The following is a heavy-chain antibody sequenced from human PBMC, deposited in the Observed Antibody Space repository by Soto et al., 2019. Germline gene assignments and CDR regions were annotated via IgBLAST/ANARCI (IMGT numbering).Heavy chain of an antibody. D-gene: IGHD3-10*01. Sequence: SVKVSVKASGVTFDSYVISCVRQAPGQGLEWMGGIMPIFGTPNYAQKFRGRVTISADESTSTAYLELSSLTSDDTAVYYCARVHSSGIFYFVDPWGQGTLVTVS. CDR2: IMPIFGTP. CDR3: ARVHSSGIFYFVDP. CDR1: GVTFDSYV. J-gene: IGHJ5*02. V-gene: IGHV1-69*01.